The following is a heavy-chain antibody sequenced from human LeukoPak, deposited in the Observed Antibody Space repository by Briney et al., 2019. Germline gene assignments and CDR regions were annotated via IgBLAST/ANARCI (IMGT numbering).Heavy chain of an antibody. CDR1: GGPISSYY. V-gene: IGHV4-59*08. J-gene: IGHJ6*02. Sequence: SETLSLTCTVSGGPISSYYWSWIRQPPGKGLEWIGYIYYSGSTNYNPSLKSRVTISVDTSKNQFSLKLSSVTAADTAVYYCATCYDPYCYYGMDVWGQGTTVTVSS. CDR3: ATCYDPYCYYGMDV. CDR2: IYYSGST. D-gene: IGHD5-12*01.